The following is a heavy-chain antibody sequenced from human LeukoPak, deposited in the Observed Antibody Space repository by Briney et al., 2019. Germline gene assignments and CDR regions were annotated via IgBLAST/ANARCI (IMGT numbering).Heavy chain of an antibody. CDR2: ISSDGSSK. CDR1: GFTFSTSP. V-gene: IGHV3-30-3*01. CDR3: ATGRYYDGSGYSLVDS. D-gene: IGHD3-22*01. J-gene: IGHJ4*02. Sequence: PGGSLRLSCAASGFTFSTSPMHWGRQAPGKGLEWVSVISSDGSSKYYSDSVTGRFTISRDNSKNTLYQQMDSLRAEDTAVYYCATGRYYDGSGYSLVDSWGQGTLVTVSS.